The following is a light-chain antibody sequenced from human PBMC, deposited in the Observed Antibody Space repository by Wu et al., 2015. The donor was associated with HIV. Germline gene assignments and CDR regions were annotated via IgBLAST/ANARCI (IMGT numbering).Light chain of an antibody. Sequence: EVVMTQSPDTLSVSPGERVTLSCRASQAINSNLAWYQQKPGQAPRLLMYGASTRATGIPARFSGSGSGTEFTLTISSLQSEDFAVYYCQQYNYWPPWTFGQGTKVEIK. CDR2: GAS. J-gene: IGKJ1*01. CDR1: QAINSN. CDR3: QQYNYWPPWT. V-gene: IGKV3-15*01.